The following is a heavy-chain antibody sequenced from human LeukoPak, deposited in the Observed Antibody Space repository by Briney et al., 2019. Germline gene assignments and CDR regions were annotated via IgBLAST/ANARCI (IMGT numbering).Heavy chain of an antibody. CDR3: VRDHVSPGLSNWFDP. D-gene: IGHD3-16*01. CDR2: IYYSGSP. V-gene: IGHV4-59*12. CDR1: GGSTGSSY. J-gene: IGHJ5*02. Sequence: SETLSLTCTVSGGSTGSSYWSWIRQPPGKGLEWIGVIYYSGSPKYNPSLESRVTILMDTSKNQFSLKVNSVTASDTAMYYCVRDHVSPGLSNWFDPWGQGTLVTVSS.